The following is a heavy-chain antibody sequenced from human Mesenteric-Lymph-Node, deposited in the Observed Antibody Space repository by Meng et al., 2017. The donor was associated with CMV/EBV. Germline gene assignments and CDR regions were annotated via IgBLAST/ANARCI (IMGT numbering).Heavy chain of an antibody. Sequence: ASVKVSCKASGYTFTSYGINWVRQAPGQGLEWMGWMNPNSGDTGSAQNFQGRVTFSRDISISTVFMELRSLRSEDTAVYYCARWGVDYNYYGMDVWGQGTTVTVSS. D-gene: IGHD3-16*01. CDR1: GYTFTSYG. CDR3: ARWGVDYNYYGMDV. V-gene: IGHV1-8*03. CDR2: MNPNSGDT. J-gene: IGHJ6*02.